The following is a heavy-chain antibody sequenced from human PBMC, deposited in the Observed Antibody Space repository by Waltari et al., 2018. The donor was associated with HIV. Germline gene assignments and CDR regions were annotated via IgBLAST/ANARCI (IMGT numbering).Heavy chain of an antibody. J-gene: IGHJ6*02. D-gene: IGHD1-1*01. Sequence: LGQSGPEVKKPGASVKVYCKSSGYTFTDYAIIWVRQAPGQGLEWMGWMNPNSGNSGFAPKFQGRVTMTRNTSIDTAYLELRSLRSDDTAVYYCARALTLERLWYFYYGLDVWGQGTTVTVS. CDR1: GYTFTDYA. CDR2: MNPNSGNS. V-gene: IGHV1-8*01. CDR3: ARALTLERLWYFYYGLDV.